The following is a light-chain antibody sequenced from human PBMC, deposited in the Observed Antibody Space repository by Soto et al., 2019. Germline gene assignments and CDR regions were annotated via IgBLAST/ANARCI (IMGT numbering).Light chain of an antibody. J-gene: IGKJ4*01. V-gene: IGKV3-11*01. CDR2: DAS. CDR3: QQYNNWPLT. CDR1: QSVSTY. Sequence: DIVLTQSPATLSLSPGERATLSCRASQSVSTYVAWYQQKPGQAPRLLIYDASNRATGIPARFSGSGSGTDFTLTISSLEPEDFAVYYCQQYNNWPLTFGGGTKVEIK.